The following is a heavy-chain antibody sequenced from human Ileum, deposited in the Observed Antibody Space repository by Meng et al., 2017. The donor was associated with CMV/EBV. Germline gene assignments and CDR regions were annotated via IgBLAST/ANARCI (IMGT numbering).Heavy chain of an antibody. CDR1: GFTFSGSA. CDR2: IRSKVNNYAT. V-gene: IGHV3-73*01. CDR3: TSIYDTSGYYY. D-gene: IGHD3-22*01. J-gene: IGHJ4*02. Sequence: GESLKISCAASGFTFSGSAIHWVRQASGKGLEWVGRIRSKVNNYATAYAASVKGRFTVSRDESKNTTNLQMNSLKTEDTAVYYYTSIYDTSGYYYWGQGTLVTVSS.